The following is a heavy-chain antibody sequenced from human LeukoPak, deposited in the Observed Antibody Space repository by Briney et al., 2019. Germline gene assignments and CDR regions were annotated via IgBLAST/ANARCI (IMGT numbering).Heavy chain of an antibody. CDR3: ARACGNTYGYFEY. Sequence: PGGSLRLSCAASGLTLSGYWMHWVRQAPAKGLVWVSRINGDASSTSYADSVKGRFTISRDNAKSTLYLQMNSLRVEDTAVYYCARACGNTYGYFEYWGQGTLVTVSS. D-gene: IGHD5-18*01. V-gene: IGHV3-74*01. CDR2: INGDASST. J-gene: IGHJ4*02. CDR1: GLTLSGYW.